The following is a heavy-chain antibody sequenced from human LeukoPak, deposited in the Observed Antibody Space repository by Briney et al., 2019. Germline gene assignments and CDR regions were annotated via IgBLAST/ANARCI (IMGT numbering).Heavy chain of an antibody. CDR3: ARPTITSIFGVAKGYYMDV. D-gene: IGHD3-3*01. Sequence: SETLSLTCTVSGGSISSSSYYWGWIRQPPGKGLEWIGSIYYSGSTYYNPSLKSRITISVDTSKNQFSLKLSSVTAADTAVYYCARPTITSIFGVAKGYYMDVWGKGTTVTVSS. V-gene: IGHV4-39*07. J-gene: IGHJ6*03. CDR1: GGSISSSSYY. CDR2: IYYSGST.